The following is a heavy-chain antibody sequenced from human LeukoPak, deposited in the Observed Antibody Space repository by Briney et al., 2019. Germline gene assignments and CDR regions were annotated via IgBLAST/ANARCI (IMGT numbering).Heavy chain of an antibody. D-gene: IGHD6-13*01. V-gene: IGHV3-23*01. J-gene: IGHJ5*02. CDR3: AKQEDSSSSWNH. CDR1: GFTFTTA. CDR2: ISGGGVGT. Sequence: GGSLRLSCAATGFTFTTAMSWVRQAPGKRLEWVSAISGGGVGTYYADSVKGRFTISRDNSKNTLYLQMNRLRADDTAVFYCAKQEDSSSSWNHWGQGTLVTASS.